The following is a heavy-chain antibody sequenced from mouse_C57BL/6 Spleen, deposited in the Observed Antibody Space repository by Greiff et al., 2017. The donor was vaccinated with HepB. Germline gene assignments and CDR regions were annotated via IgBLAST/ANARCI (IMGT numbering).Heavy chain of an antibody. CDR2: ISSGGDYI. D-gene: IGHD2-5*01. J-gene: IGHJ2*01. V-gene: IGHV5-9-1*02. CDR3: TSIAYYSNGYYFDY. Sequence: EVHLVESGEGLVKPGGSLKLSCAASGFTFSSYAMSWVRQTPEKRLEWVAYISSGGDYIYYADTVKGRFTISRDNARNTLYLQMSSLKSEDTAMYYCTSIAYYSNGYYFDYWGQGTTLTVSS. CDR1: GFTFSSYA.